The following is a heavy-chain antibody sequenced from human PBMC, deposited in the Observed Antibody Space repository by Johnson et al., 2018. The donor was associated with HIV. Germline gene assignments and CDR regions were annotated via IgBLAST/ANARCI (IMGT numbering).Heavy chain of an antibody. D-gene: IGHD1-26*01. CDR3: ARITTPSYSGSFYGAFDI. CDR1: GFTFSDYY. Sequence: VQLLESGGGLVQPGGSLRLSCAASGFTFSDYYMSLIRQAPGKGLEWVSYISSSGSTIYYADSVKGRFTISRDNAKNSLYLQMNSLRAEDTALYYCARITTPSYSGSFYGAFDIWGQGTMVTVSS. V-gene: IGHV3-11*01. CDR2: ISSSGSTI. J-gene: IGHJ3*02.